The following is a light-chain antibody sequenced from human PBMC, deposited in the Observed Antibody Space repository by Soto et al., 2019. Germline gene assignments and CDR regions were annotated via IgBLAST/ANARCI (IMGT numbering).Light chain of an antibody. CDR2: AAS. J-gene: IGKJ1*01. V-gene: IGKV1-27*01. CDR3: QKYNSAPRT. CDR1: QGISNY. Sequence: DIQMTQSPSSLSASVGDRVTITCRASQGISNYLAWYQQKPGKVPKLLIYAASTLQSGVPSRFSGSGSGTXXXXXISSLQPEDVATYYCQKYNSAPRTFGQGTKV.